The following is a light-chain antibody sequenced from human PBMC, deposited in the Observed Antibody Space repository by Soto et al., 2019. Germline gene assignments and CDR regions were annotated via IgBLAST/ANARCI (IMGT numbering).Light chain of an antibody. CDR3: QQSYSTPRT. J-gene: IGKJ2*01. CDR1: QGISSY. V-gene: IGKV1-39*01. Sequence: DIQLTQSPSFLSASVGDRVTITCRASQGISSYLAWYQQQPGKAPKLLIYTASNLQSGVPSRFSGSGSGTDFTLTISSLQPEDFATYFCQQSYSTPRTFGQGTKVDI. CDR2: TAS.